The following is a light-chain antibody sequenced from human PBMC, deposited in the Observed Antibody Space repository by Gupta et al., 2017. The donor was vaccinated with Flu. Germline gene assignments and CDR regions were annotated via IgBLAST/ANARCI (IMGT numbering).Light chain of an antibody. V-gene: IGLV1-40*01. CDR2: GSS. Sequence: QSVLTQPPSVSAAPGQRVTISCTGSSSNIGAGYDVHWYQQLPGTAPKVLIYGSSNRPSGVPDRFFASKSGTSASLAITGLQAEDEADYYCQSHDTSLSGWVFGGGTKVTAL. J-gene: IGLJ3*02. CDR1: SSNIGAGYD. CDR3: QSHDTSLSGWV.